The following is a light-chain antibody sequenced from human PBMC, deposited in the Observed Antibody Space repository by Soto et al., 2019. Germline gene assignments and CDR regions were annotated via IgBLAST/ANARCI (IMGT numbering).Light chain of an antibody. J-gene: IGKJ4*01. CDR3: QQYNNWRPRLT. Sequence: EIVMTQSPATLSVSPGERATLSCRASESISSNLAWYQLKPGQAPRLLIYGASTRATGIPARFSGSGSGTEFTLTISSLQSEDFAVYYCQQYNNWRPRLTFGGGTKVEIK. V-gene: IGKV3-15*01. CDR2: GAS. CDR1: ESISSN.